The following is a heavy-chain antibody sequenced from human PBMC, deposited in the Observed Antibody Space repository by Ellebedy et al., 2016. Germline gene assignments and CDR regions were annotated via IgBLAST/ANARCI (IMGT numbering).Heavy chain of an antibody. V-gene: IGHV4-39*07. CDR3: ARDRYYYDSSGLNYFDL. D-gene: IGHD3-22*01. CDR1: GGSISSSSYY. Sequence: SETLSLTXTVSGGSISSSSYYWGWIRQPPGKGLEWIGSIYYSGSTYYNPSLKSRVTISVDTSKNQFSLKLSSVTAADTAVYYCARDRYYYDSSGLNYFDLWGRGTLVTVSS. CDR2: IYYSGST. J-gene: IGHJ2*01.